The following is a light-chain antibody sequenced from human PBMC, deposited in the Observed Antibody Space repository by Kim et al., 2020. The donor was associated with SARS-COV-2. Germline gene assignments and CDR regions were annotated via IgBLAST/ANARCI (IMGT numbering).Light chain of an antibody. CDR3: QVWDSTTTV. V-gene: IGLV3-1*01. CDR2: QDT. J-gene: IGLJ2*01. Sequence: SVSQGQTASSTCSGDKVGEKDVCWYQQRPGQSPVVVIYQDTNRPSGIPERFSGSNSGNTATLTISGTQAMDEADYYCQVWDSTTTVFGGGTQLTVL. CDR1: KVGEKD.